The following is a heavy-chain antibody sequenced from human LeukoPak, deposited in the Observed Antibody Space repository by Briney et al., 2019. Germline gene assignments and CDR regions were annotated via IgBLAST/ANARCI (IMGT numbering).Heavy chain of an antibody. V-gene: IGHV3-30*02. D-gene: IGHD3-3*01. CDR3: AKDLYDFWSGSFGVFDY. Sequence: AGGSLRLSCAASGFTFSSYGMHWVRQAPGKGLEWVAVIWYDGSNKYYADSVKGRFTISRDNSKNTLYLQMNSLRAEDTAVYYCAKDLYDFWSGSFGVFDYWGQGTLVAVSS. J-gene: IGHJ4*02. CDR1: GFTFSSYG. CDR2: IWYDGSNK.